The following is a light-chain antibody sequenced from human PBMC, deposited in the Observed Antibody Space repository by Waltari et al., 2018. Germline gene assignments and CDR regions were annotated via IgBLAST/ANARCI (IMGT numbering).Light chain of an antibody. CDR2: RND. Sequence: QSVLTQPPSASGTPGQRVTISCSGSSSNIGSNPVYWYQQLPGMAPTLLIDRNDQRPSGVPDRFSGSKSGSSASLAISGLRSEDEADYYCGAWDDSLSGHYVFGTGTKVTVL. CDR1: SSNIGSNP. V-gene: IGLV1-47*01. J-gene: IGLJ1*01. CDR3: GAWDDSLSGHYV.